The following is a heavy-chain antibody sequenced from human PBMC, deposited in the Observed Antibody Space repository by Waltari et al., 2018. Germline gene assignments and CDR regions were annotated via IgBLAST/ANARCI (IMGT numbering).Heavy chain of an antibody. CDR3: ASRRGGGYCSGGSCYYMDV. Sequence: QVQLQQWGAGLLKPSETLSLTCAVYGGSFSGYYWSWIRQPPGKGLEWIGEINHSGSTNYNPSLKSRVTISVDTSKNQFSLKLSSVTAADTAVYYCASRRGGGYCSGGSCYYMDVWGKGTTVTVSS. CDR2: INHSGST. D-gene: IGHD2-15*01. J-gene: IGHJ6*03. V-gene: IGHV4-34*01. CDR1: GGSFSGYY.